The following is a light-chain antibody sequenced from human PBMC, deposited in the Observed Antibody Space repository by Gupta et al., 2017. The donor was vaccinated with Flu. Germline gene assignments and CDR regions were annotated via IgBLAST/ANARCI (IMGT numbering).Light chain of an antibody. CDR1: SSNIGKNY. Sequence: QSVLTQPPSVSAAPGQKVTISCSGSSSNIGKNYVSWYQQLAGTAPKLLIYENNKRPSWIPDRFSGSKSGTSATLGSTGLQTGDEADYYCGTWDSGLSAGPLFGGGTKLTVL. CDR2: ENN. V-gene: IGLV1-51*02. J-gene: IGLJ2*01. CDR3: GTWDSGLSAGPL.